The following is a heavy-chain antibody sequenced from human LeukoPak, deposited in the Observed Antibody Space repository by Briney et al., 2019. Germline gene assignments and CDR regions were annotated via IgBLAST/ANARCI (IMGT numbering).Heavy chain of an antibody. CDR3: AKDRGQWLVPGYYFDY. CDR1: GFTFSDYY. Sequence: GGSLRLSCAASGFTFSDYYMSWIRQAPGKGLEWVSYISSSGSTIYYADSVKGRFTISRDNAKNSLYLQMNSLRAEDTAVYYCAKDRGQWLVPGYYFDYWGQGTLVTVSS. V-gene: IGHV3-11*01. D-gene: IGHD6-19*01. J-gene: IGHJ4*02. CDR2: ISSSGSTI.